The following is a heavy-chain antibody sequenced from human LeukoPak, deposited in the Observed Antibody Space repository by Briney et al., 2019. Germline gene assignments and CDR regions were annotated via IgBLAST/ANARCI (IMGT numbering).Heavy chain of an antibody. Sequence: GASVKVSCKASGYTFTSYGISWVRQAPGQGLEWMEWISTYSGTTTYAQKLQGRVTMTTDTPTSTAYMELRSLRSDGTAVYYCARAVVVTAQPECFDPWGKGPLFTVSS. CDR2: ISTYSGTT. D-gene: IGHD2-21*02. V-gene: IGHV1-18*01. CDR1: GYTFTSYG. J-gene: IGHJ5*02. CDR3: ARAVVVTAQPECFDP.